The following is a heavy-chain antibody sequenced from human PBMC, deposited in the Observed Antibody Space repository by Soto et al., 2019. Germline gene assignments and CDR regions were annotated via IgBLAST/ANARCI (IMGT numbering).Heavy chain of an antibody. CDR3: VRRGNEYGLYIEY. D-gene: IGHD4-17*01. CDR1: GYSISSGYY. J-gene: IGHJ1*01. CDR2: INHRGNS. Sequence: PETLFLTCDVSGYSISSGYYWAWVRQPPGKGMEWIGSINHRGNSYYNPSLKSRVTISVDTSKNQGSLKVSSVTAADTAVYYCVRRGNEYGLYIEYWGHGTPATVS. V-gene: IGHV4-38-2*01.